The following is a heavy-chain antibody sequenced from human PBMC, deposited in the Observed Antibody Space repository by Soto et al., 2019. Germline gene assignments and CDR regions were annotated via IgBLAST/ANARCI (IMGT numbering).Heavy chain of an antibody. V-gene: IGHV4-34*01. J-gene: IGHJ6*02. CDR3: AVVLEVVVSYPGV. CDR2: INHSGST. D-gene: IGHD2-8*02. CDR1: GGSFSGYY. Sequence: SETLSLTCAVYGGSFSGYYWSWIRQPPGKGLEWIGEINHSGSTNYNPSLKSRVTISVDTSKNQFSLKLSSVTAAETAVYYCAVVLEVVVSYPGVWGQGTTVTVSS.